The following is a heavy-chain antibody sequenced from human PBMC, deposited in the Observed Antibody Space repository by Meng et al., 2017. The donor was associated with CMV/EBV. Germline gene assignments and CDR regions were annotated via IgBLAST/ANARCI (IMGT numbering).Heavy chain of an antibody. D-gene: IGHD5-18*01. Sequence: SETLSLTCTVSGGSISSSSYYWGWIRQPPGKGLEWIGSIYYSGSTYYNPSLKSRVTISVDTSKSQFSLKLSSVTAANTAVYYCARVGGYSYGTIDYWGQGTLVTVSS. J-gene: IGHJ4*02. CDR2: IYYSGST. V-gene: IGHV4-39*07. CDR1: GGSISSSSYY. CDR3: ARVGGYSYGTIDY.